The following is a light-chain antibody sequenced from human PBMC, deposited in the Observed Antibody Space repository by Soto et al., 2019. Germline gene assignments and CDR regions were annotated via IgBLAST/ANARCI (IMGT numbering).Light chain of an antibody. V-gene: IGKV3-15*01. CDR1: QSVGSL. J-gene: IGKJ5*01. CDR2: RAS. CDR3: QQYNKWPIT. Sequence: EIVLTQSPATLSVSPGEGATLSCRASQSVGSLLAWYQQKPDQAPRLLIYRASTRAAGLPDRFSGSGSETDFTLTISSLQSEDFAVYYCQQYNKWPITFGQGTRLEIK.